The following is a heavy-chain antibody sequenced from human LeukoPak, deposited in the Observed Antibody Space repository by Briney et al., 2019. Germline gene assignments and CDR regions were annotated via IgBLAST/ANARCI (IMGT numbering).Heavy chain of an antibody. V-gene: IGHV4-39*01. J-gene: IGHJ4*02. CDR3: AVKTARLDY. Sequence: PSETLSLTCTVSGGSISNSSYYWGWIRQPPGKGLEWIGSIYYSGSTYYNPSLKSRVTISVDTSKNQFSLKLSSVTAADTAVYYCAVKTARLDYWGQGTLVTVSS. CDR1: GGSISNSSYY. CDR2: IYYSGST. D-gene: IGHD5-18*01.